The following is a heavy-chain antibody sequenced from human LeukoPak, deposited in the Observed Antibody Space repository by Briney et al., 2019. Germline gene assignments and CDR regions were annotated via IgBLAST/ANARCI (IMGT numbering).Heavy chain of an antibody. CDR2: IYFTGST. J-gene: IGHJ2*01. V-gene: IGHV4-59*11. CDR1: GVSISSHY. Sequence: TSETLSLTCTVSGVSISSHYWSWIRQPPGKGLEWIGYIYFTGSTDYNPSLKSRVTISVDTSKNQVSLKLSSVTAADTAVYYCARSSTGYWNFDLWGRATLVTVSA. CDR3: ARSSTGYWNFDL.